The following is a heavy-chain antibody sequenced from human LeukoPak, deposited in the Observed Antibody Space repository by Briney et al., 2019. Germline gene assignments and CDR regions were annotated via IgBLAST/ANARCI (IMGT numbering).Heavy chain of an antibody. CDR3: ANPTYYYGSESYYMGDY. CDR2: IGASGDNT. Sequence: GGSLRLSCTASGFTFSTYAMSWVRQAPGKGLEWVSSIGASGDNTYYADSVKGWFTISRDNSKNTLYLQMNSLRAEDTAVYYCANPTYYYGSESYYMGDYWGQGTLVTVSS. V-gene: IGHV3-23*01. CDR1: GFTFSTYA. J-gene: IGHJ4*02. D-gene: IGHD3-10*01.